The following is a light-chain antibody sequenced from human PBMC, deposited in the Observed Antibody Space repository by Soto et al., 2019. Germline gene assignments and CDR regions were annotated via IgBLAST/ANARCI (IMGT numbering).Light chain of an antibody. CDR1: ISNIGAGYD. CDR3: QSYDSSLSGYV. J-gene: IGLJ1*01. Sequence: FLRQPPSVSGAAGQRCTISCTGSISNIGAGYDVHWYQQLPGTAPKLLIYGNSNRPSGVPDRFSGSKSGTSASLAITGLQAEDEADYYCQSYDSSLSGYVFGTGTKVTVL. CDR2: GNS. V-gene: IGLV1-40*01.